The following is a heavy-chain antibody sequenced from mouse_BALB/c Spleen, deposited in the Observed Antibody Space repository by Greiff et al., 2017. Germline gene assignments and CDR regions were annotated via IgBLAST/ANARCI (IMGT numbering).Heavy chain of an antibody. V-gene: IGHV1-28*01. CDR1: GYSFTSYY. Sequence: EVQLQQSGPELMKPGASVKISCKASGYSFTSYYMHWVKQSHGKSLEWIGYIDPFNGGTSYNQKFKGKATLTVDKSSSTAYMHLSSLTSEDSAVYYCASGSSFAYWGQGTLVTVSA. CDR3: ASGSSFAY. CDR2: IDPFNGGT. J-gene: IGHJ3*01. D-gene: IGHD2-2*01.